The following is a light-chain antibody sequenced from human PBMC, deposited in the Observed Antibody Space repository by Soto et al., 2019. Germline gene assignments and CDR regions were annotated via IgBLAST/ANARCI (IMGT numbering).Light chain of an antibody. CDR1: SGYSNYK. Sequence: QSVLTQPPSASASLGASVTLTCTLSSGYSNYKVDWYQQRPGKGPRFVMRVGTGGIVGSRGDGIPDRFSVLGSGLNRYLTIKNIQGEDESDYHCGADHGSGSYFVVVFGGGTKLTVL. J-gene: IGLJ2*01. V-gene: IGLV9-49*03. CDR3: GADHGSGSYFVVV. CDR2: VGTGGIVG.